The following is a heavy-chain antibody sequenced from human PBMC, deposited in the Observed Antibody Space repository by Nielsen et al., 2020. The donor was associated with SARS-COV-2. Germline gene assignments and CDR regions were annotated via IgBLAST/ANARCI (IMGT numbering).Heavy chain of an antibody. CDR1: GGSISSYY. V-gene: IGHV4-59*01. CDR2: IYYSGST. CDR3: ARHHPVHGEYYYYGMDV. D-gene: IGHD1-1*01. J-gene: IGHJ6*02. Sequence: SETLSLTCTVSGGSISSYYWSWIRQPPGKGLEWIGYIYYSGSTNYNPSLKSRVTISVDTSKNQFSLKLSFVTAADTAVYYCARHHPVHGEYYYYGMDVWGQGTTVTVSS.